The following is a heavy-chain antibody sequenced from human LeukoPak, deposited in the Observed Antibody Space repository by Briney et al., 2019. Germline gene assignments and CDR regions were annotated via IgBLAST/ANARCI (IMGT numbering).Heavy chain of an antibody. D-gene: IGHD5-18*01. CDR2: ISPNSGGT. CDR3: ARGGAYTYGYY. V-gene: IGHV1-2*02. CDR1: GYTFTDYY. J-gene: IGHJ4*02. Sequence: ASVKVSCKSSGYTFTDYYIHWVRQAPGQGLEWMGWISPNSGGTNYAQKFQGRVTMTRDTSISTAYMELSSLRSDDTAVYYCARGGAYTYGYYWGQGTLVTVSS.